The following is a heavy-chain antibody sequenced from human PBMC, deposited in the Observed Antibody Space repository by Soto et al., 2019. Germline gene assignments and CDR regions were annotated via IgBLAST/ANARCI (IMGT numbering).Heavy chain of an antibody. CDR3: AADGRGVVAPGGMDV. J-gene: IGHJ6*02. CDR2: IYYSGST. CDR1: GGSISSGGYY. D-gene: IGHD2-15*01. Sequence: QVQLQESGPGLVKPSQTLSLTCTVSGGSISSGGYYWSWIRQHPGKGLEWIGYIYYSGSTYYNPSLKSRVTISVDTSKNQFSLKLSSVTAADTAVYYCAADGRGVVAPGGMDVWGQGTTVTVSS. V-gene: IGHV4-31*03.